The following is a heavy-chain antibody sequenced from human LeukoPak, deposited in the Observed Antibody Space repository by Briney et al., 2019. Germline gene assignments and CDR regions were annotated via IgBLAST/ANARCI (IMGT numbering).Heavy chain of an antibody. CDR3: AREIYTGYSGSLFDY. CDR1: GYTFTGYY. CDR2: INPNSGGT. D-gene: IGHD6-13*01. V-gene: IGHV1-2*02. J-gene: IGHJ4*02. Sequence: ASVKVSCKASGYTFTGYYMHWVRQPPGQGLEWMGWINPNSGGTNYAQKFQGRGTMTRDTSISTAYMELSRLRSDDTAVYYCAREIYTGYSGSLFDYWGQGTLVTVSS.